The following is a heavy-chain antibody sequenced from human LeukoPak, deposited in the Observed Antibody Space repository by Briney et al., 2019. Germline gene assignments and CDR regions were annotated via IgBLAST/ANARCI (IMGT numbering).Heavy chain of an antibody. J-gene: IGHJ6*04. D-gene: IGHD3-10*01. CDR3: ARADGGLSPRGYYYGMEV. V-gene: IGHV4-59*01. CDR2: IDSSEST. CDR1: GGSISSYY. Sequence: PSGALSLTCTFSGGSISSYYWSWVLQPPAKRVEWGGYIDSSESTNYCPSLKSRVPISVDTSKHQFSLKPSSVTAADSAVYYRARADGGLSPRGYYYGMEVWGEGTTVTVSS.